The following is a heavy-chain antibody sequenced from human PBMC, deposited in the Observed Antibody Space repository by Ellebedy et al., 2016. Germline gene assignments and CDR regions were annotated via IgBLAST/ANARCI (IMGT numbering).Heavy chain of an antibody. CDR3: ALVLCRTGAFDY. J-gene: IGHJ4*02. V-gene: IGHV3-23*01. CDR1: GFTFSSYA. Sequence: GGSLRLSCAASGFTFSSYAMSWVRQAPGKGLEWVSAISGSGGSTYYADSVKGRFTISRDNSKNTLHLQMNSLRAEDTAVYYCALVLCRTGAFDYWGQGTLVTVSS. D-gene: IGHD6-13*01. CDR2: ISGSGGST.